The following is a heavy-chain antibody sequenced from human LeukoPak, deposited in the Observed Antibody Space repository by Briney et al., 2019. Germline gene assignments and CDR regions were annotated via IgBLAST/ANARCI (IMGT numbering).Heavy chain of an antibody. CDR1: GFTFSSYA. CDR2: IKSKTDGGST. J-gene: IGHJ4*02. Sequence: GGSLRLSCAVSGFTFSSYAMSWVRQAPGKGLEWVGRIKSKTDGGSTDYAAPVKGRFTVSRDDSKNTLYLQMNSLKTEDTAVYYCTTGVGATGDYWGQGTLVTVSS. D-gene: IGHD1-26*01. V-gene: IGHV3-15*01. CDR3: TTGVGATGDY.